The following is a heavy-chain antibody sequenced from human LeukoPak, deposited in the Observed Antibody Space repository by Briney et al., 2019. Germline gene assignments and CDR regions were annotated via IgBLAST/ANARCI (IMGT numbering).Heavy chain of an antibody. D-gene: IGHD3-22*01. V-gene: IGHV3-7*01. J-gene: IGHJ6*03. CDR2: KKQDGSEK. CDR3: ARGGRGGYYYPRYYYYDIDV. CDR1: GFIFSSYW. Sequence: GGSQRLSCAASGFIFSSYWMSWVRQARGKGLEWVTNKKQDGSEKYCVDSVKRRFTISRDNAKNSLHLQMNRLRAEDTAVYYCARGGRGGYYYPRYYYYDIDVWGKGTTVTVSS.